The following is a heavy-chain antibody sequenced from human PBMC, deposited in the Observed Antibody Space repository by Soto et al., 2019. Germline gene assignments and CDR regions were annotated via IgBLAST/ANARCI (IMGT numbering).Heavy chain of an antibody. CDR3: PREERFLEKNWFDP. CDR2: IYNSGST. D-gene: IGHD3-3*01. CDR1: GGSISDTDYY. V-gene: IGHV4-30-4*01. J-gene: IGHJ5*02. Sequence: PSETLSLTCTVSGGSISDTDYYWSWIRQPPGKGLEWIGYIYNSGSTYYNPSLKSRLSISVDMSKNQFSLKLRSVTAADTAVYYCPREERFLEKNWFDPWGQGTLVTVSS.